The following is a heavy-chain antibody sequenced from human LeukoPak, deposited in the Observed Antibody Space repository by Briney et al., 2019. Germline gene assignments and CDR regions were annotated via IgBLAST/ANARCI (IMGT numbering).Heavy chain of an antibody. CDR1: GGSISSSSYY. CDR2: IYYSGST. V-gene: IGHV4-39*01. D-gene: IGHD3-22*01. Sequence: SETLSLTCTVSGGSISSSSYYWGWIRQPPGKGLEWIGSIYYSGSTYYNPSPKSRVTISVDTSKNQFSLKLSSVTAADTAVYYCATYYYDSSGYYYRYFDYWGQGTLVTVSS. J-gene: IGHJ4*02. CDR3: ATYYYDSSGYYYRYFDY.